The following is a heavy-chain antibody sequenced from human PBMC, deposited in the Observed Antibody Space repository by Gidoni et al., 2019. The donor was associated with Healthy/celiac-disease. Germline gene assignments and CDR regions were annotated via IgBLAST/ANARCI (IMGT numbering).Heavy chain of an antibody. CDR3: ASGEQQFAY. CDR2: INHSGST. J-gene: IGHJ4*02. D-gene: IGHD6-13*01. V-gene: IGHV4-34*01. Sequence: GLEWIGEINHSGSTNYNPSLKSRVTISVDTSKNQFSLKLSSVTAADTAVYYCASGEQQFAYWGQGTLVTVSS.